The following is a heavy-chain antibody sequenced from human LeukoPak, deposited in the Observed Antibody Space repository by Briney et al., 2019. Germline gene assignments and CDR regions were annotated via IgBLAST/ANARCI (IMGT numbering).Heavy chain of an antibody. CDR1: GYTFTGYY. CDR3: ARVDDRGHYYDSSGPRKLFDY. CDR2: INPNSGGT. V-gene: IGHV1-2*02. J-gene: IGHJ4*02. D-gene: IGHD3-22*01. Sequence: ASVKVSCKASGYTFTGYYMHWVRQAPGQGLEWMGWINPNSGGTNYAQKFQGRVTMARDTSISTAYMELSRLRSDDTAVYYCARVDDRGHYYDSSGPRKLFDYWGQGTLVTVSS.